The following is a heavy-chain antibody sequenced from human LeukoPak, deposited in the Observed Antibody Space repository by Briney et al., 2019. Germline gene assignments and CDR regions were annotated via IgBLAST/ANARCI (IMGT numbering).Heavy chain of an antibody. D-gene: IGHD6-13*01. CDR2: IIPIFGTA. CDR3: ARVVGNGSSWFGFDY. V-gene: IGHV1-69*13. CDR1: GYTFTSYG. Sequence: SVKVSCKASGYTFTSYGISWVRQAPGQGLEWMGGIIPIFGTANYAQKFQGRVTITADESTSTAYMELSSLRSEDTAVYYCARVVGNGSSWFGFDYWGQGTLVTVSS. J-gene: IGHJ4*02.